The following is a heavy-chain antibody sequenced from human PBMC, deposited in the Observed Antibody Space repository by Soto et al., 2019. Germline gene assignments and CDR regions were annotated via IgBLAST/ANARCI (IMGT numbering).Heavy chain of an antibody. D-gene: IGHD2-15*01. CDR3: VRDGYYGIDV. V-gene: IGHV1-18*01. CDR1: GYTFASYG. Sequence: GASVKVSCNAAGYTFASYGITWVRQAPGQGPEWMGGISAYNGNTNYAQKLQGRVTMTTDTSTSTAYMELGSLRSDDTAVYYCVRDGYYGIDVWGPGTTVTVSS. J-gene: IGHJ6*02. CDR2: ISAYNGNT.